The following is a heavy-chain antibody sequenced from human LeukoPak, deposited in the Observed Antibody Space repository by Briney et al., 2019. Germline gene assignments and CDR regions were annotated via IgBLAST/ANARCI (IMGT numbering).Heavy chain of an antibody. Sequence: GGSLRLSCATSGFTFSAAWMNWVRQVPGKGLEWVGRIKSKSNGGTTDFAAPVRDRFTISRDDSKNTLNLQMDSLRTEATAVYYCVADLPGTNSPYFDYWGQGTLVTVSS. D-gene: IGHD4/OR15-4a*01. CDR2: IKSKSNGGTT. V-gene: IGHV3-15*01. CDR1: GFTFSAAW. J-gene: IGHJ4*02. CDR3: VADLPGTNSPYFDY.